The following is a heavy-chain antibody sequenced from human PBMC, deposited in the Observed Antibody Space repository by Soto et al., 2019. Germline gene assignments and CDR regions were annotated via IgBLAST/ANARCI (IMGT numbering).Heavy chain of an antibody. CDR3: ASTPEAGFSWFDP. CDR1: GGSFSGYY. J-gene: IGHJ5*02. CDR2: INHSGST. D-gene: IGHD6-13*01. V-gene: IGHV4-34*01. Sequence: SDTLALTCAVYGGSFSGYYWSWFRQPPGKGLEWIGEINHSGSTNYNPSLKSRVTISVDTSKNQFSLKLSSVTAADTAVYYCASTPEAGFSWFDPWGQGTLVTVS.